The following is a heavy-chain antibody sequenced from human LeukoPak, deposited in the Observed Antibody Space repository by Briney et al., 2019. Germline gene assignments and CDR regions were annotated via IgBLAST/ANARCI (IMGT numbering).Heavy chain of an antibody. CDR2: ISSSGSTI. D-gene: IGHD3-22*01. CDR1: GFTFSDYY. CDR3: ARVGRSFYYDSSGYLDY. V-gene: IGHV3-11*01. Sequence: GGSLRLSCAASGFTFSDYYMSWIRQAPGKGLEWASYISSSGSTIYYADSVKGRFTISRDNAKNSLYLQMNSLRAEDTAVYYCARVGRSFYYDSSGYLDYWGQGTLVTVSS. J-gene: IGHJ4*02.